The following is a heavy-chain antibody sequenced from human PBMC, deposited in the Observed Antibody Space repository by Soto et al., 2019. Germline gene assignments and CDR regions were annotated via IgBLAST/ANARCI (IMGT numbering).Heavy chain of an antibody. CDR1: GFTFSDYA. CDR3: AKGGRQWLVTSDFNY. J-gene: IGHJ4*02. D-gene: IGHD6-19*01. CDR2: VSHGGGNT. V-gene: IGHV3-30*18. Sequence: VQLVESGGGVVQPGRSLRLSCAASGFTFSDYAMHWVRQAPGKGLEWVAAVSHGGGNTHYADSVKGRFTISRDSSKNTASLEMTSLRAEDTAVYYCAKGGRQWLVTSDFNYWGQGALVTVSS.